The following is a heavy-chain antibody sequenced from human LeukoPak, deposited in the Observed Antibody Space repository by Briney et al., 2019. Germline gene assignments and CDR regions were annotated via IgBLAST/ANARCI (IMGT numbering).Heavy chain of an antibody. Sequence: PSETLSLTCAVSGGSISSGGYSWSWIRQPPGKGLEWIGYIYHSGSTYYNPSLKSRVTISVDRSKNQFSLKLSSVTAADTAVYYCARGSSGYFDYRGQGTLVTVSS. CDR2: IYHSGST. CDR3: ARGSSGYFDY. V-gene: IGHV4-30-2*01. D-gene: IGHD3-22*01. J-gene: IGHJ4*02. CDR1: GGSISSGGYS.